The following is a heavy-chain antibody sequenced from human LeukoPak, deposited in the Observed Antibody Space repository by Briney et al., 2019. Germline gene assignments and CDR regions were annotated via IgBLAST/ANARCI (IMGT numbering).Heavy chain of an antibody. D-gene: IGHD6-13*01. Sequence: GGSLRLSCAASGFTVSSTYMSWVRQAPGKGLEWVSVIYKDGKIYYIDSVKGRFTISRDTSKNTLYLQMNSLRAEDTAVYYCVRAIGVAECYWGQGTLVTVSS. CDR1: GFTVSSTY. J-gene: IGHJ4*02. CDR3: VRAIGVAECY. V-gene: IGHV3-53*01. CDR2: IYKDGKI.